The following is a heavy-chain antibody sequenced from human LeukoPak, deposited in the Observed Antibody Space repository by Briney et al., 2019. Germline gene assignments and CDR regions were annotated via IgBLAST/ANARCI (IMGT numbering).Heavy chain of an antibody. CDR2: IYPGDSDT. J-gene: IGHJ5*02. V-gene: IGHV5-51*01. D-gene: IGHD3-10*01. Sequence: GESLKISCKGSGYSFTIYWIGWVRQMPGKGLEWMGTIYPGDSDTRYSPSFQGQVTISADKSISTAYLQWSSLKAPDTAMYYCTRTPGEFTFSWFDPWGQGTLVTVSS. CDR3: TRTPGEFTFSWFDP. CDR1: GYSFTIYW.